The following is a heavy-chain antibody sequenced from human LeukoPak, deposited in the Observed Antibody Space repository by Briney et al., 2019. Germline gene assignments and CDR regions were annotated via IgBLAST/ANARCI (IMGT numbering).Heavy chain of an antibody. Sequence: GESLKISCEASGYSFTTYWIGWVRQMPGKGLEWMGIIYPGDSETRYSPSFQGPVTISADKSRSTAYLQWSSLKASDTAMYYCPRQHGSGSYYSRAIDCWGQGTLVTVSS. CDR1: GYSFTTYW. J-gene: IGHJ4*02. CDR3: PRQHGSGSYYSRAIDC. D-gene: IGHD3-10*01. CDR2: IYPGDSET. V-gene: IGHV5-51*01.